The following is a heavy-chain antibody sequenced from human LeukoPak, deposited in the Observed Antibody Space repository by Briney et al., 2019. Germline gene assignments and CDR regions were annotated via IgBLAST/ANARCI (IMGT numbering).Heavy chain of an antibody. CDR2: ISDSGGTT. D-gene: IGHD3-16*01. CDR3: ATDPNWGSAY. Sequence: GGSLRLSCAASGFIFSTYTMIWVRQAPGKGLEWDSIISDSGGTTYYADSVKGRFTISRDNSKMTLYLQMNGLRAEDTAFYYCATDPNWGSAYWGQGTLVTVSS. CDR1: GFIFSTYT. V-gene: IGHV3-23*01. J-gene: IGHJ4*02.